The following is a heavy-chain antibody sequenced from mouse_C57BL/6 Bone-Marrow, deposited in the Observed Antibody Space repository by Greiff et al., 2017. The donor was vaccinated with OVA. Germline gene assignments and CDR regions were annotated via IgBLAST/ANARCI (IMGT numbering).Heavy chain of an antibody. J-gene: IGHJ2*01. CDR1: GYTFTSYG. Sequence: VMLVESGAELARPGASVKLSCKASGYTFTSYGISWVKQRTGQGLEWIGEIYPRSGNTYYNEKFKGKATLTADKSSSTAYMELRSLTSEDSAVYFCARGTYYYGSSYENYWGQGTTLTVSS. D-gene: IGHD1-1*01. CDR2: IYPRSGNT. V-gene: IGHV1-81*01. CDR3: ARGTYYYGSSYENY.